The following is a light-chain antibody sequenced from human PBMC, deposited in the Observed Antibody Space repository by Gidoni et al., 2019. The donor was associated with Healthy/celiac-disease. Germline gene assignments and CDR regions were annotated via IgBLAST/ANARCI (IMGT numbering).Light chain of an antibody. V-gene: IGKV1-39*01. CDR3: QQSYSTPPT. J-gene: IGKJ4*01. Sequence: DIQMTKSPSSLSASVGDRVTITCRASQSISSYLNWYQQKPGKAPKLLIYAASSLQRGVPSRFSGSGSGTDFTLTISSLQPEDFATYYCQQSYSTPPTFGGGTKVEIK. CDR1: QSISSY. CDR2: AAS.